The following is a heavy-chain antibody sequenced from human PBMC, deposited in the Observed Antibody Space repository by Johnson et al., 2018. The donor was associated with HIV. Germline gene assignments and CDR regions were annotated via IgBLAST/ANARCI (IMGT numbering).Heavy chain of an antibody. CDR1: GFTFDDYG. CDR2: INWNGGST. J-gene: IGHJ3*02. V-gene: IGHV3-20*04. D-gene: IGHD5-24*01. CDR3: AREGDGYNYDAFDI. Sequence: VQVVESGGGVVRPGGSLRLSCAASGFTFDDYGMSWVRQAPGKGLEWVSGINWNGGSTGYADSVKGRFTISRDNAKNTLYLQMNSLRAEDTAVYYCAREGDGYNYDAFDIWGQGTMVTVSS.